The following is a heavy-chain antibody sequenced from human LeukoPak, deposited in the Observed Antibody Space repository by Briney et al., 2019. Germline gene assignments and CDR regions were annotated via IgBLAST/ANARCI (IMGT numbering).Heavy chain of an antibody. CDR1: GGSISSGDYY. CDR2: IYYSGST. D-gene: IGHD5-18*01. V-gene: IGHV4-30-4*01. Sequence: PSETLSLTCTVSGGSISSGDYYWSWICQPPGKGLEWIGYIYYSGSTYYNPSLKSRVTISVDTSKNQSSLKLSSVTAADTAVYYCARATQLNRAFDIWGQGTMVTVSS. J-gene: IGHJ3*02. CDR3: ARATQLNRAFDI.